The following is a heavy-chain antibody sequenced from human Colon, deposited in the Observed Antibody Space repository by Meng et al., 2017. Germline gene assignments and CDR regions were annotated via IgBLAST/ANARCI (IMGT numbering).Heavy chain of an antibody. CDR2: INHSGST. Sequence: VQLQEGGAGLLKASETLSLTCAVYGGSFSGYYWSWIRQPPGKGLEWIGEINHSGSTNYNPSLKSRVTISVDTSKNQFSLKLSSVTAADTAVYYCARSLGYYDYVWGSYPPGYWGQGTLVTVSS. J-gene: IGHJ4*02. CDR3: ARSLGYYDYVWGSYPPGY. CDR1: GGSFSGYY. D-gene: IGHD3-16*01. V-gene: IGHV4-34*01.